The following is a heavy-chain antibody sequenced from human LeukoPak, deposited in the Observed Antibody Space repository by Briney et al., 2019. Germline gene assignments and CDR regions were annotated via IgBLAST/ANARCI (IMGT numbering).Heavy chain of an antibody. Sequence: PGGSLRLSCAASGFTFSSYGMHWVRQAPGKGLEWVAFIRYDGSNKYYADSVKGRFTISRDNSINTLYLQMSSLRAEDAAVYYCAKSGGLSGSGRLGMDVWGQGTTVTVSS. V-gene: IGHV3-30*02. CDR3: AKSGGLSGSGRLGMDV. J-gene: IGHJ6*02. CDR2: IRYDGSNK. D-gene: IGHD3-10*01. CDR1: GFTFSSYG.